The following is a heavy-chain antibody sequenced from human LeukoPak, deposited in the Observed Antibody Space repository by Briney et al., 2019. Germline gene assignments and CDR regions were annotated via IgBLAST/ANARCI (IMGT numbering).Heavy chain of an antibody. Sequence: PGGSLRLSCAASGFTFSSYEMNWVRQAPGKGLEWVSYISSSGSTIYYADSVKGRFTISRDNAKNSLYLQMNSLRAEDTAVYYCARQYSSSFDPFDYWGQGTLVTVSS. CDR2: ISSSGSTI. CDR3: ARQYSSSFDPFDY. V-gene: IGHV3-48*03. J-gene: IGHJ4*02. D-gene: IGHD6-13*01. CDR1: GFTFSSYE.